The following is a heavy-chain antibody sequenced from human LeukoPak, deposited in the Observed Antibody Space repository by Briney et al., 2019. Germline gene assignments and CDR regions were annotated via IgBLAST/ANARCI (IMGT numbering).Heavy chain of an antibody. CDR1: GFSFNTYE. CDR3: ATSLTFLDF. Sequence: GGSLRLSCAASGFSFNTYEMNWVRQAPGGGLEWVLLISSSGSDMYYADSVKSRFTISRDNAKNSLYLQMNGLRAEDTALYHCATSLTFLDFWGRGALVTASS. CDR2: ISSSGSDM. J-gene: IGHJ4*02. V-gene: IGHV3-48*03. D-gene: IGHD2/OR15-2a*01.